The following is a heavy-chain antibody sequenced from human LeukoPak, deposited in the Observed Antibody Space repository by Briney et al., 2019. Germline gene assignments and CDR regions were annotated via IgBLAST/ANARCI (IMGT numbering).Heavy chain of an antibody. V-gene: IGHV3-15*01. D-gene: IGHD3-22*01. J-gene: IGHJ4*02. CDR2: IKSKTDGGTT. Sequence: PGGSLRLSCAASGFTFSNAWMSWVRQAPGKGLEWVGRIKSKTDGGTTDYAAPVKGRFTISRDDSKNTLYLLMNSLKTEDTAVYYCTTDEGGYYYDSSGYRNVYWGQGTLVTVSS. CDR3: TTDEGGYYYDSSGYRNVY. CDR1: GFTFSNAW.